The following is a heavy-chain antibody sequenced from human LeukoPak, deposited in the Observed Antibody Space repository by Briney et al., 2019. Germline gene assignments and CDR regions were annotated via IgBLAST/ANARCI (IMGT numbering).Heavy chain of an antibody. J-gene: IGHJ4*01. V-gene: IGHV1-69*06. Sequence: GASVKVSCKASGGTFSSYAISWVRQAPGQGLEWMGGIIPIFGTANYAQKFQGRVTITADKSTSTAYMELSSLRSEDTAVYYCATTGLLWFGDDRLLDYWGHGTLVTVSS. CDR3: ATTGLLWFGDDRLLDY. D-gene: IGHD3-10*01. CDR1: GGTFSSYA. CDR2: IIPIFGTA.